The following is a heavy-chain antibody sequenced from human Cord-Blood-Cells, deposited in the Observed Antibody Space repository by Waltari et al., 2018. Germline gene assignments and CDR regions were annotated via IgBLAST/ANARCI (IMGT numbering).Heavy chain of an antibody. J-gene: IGHJ6*02. D-gene: IGHD5-18*01. CDR2: MNPNSGNT. CDR3: AMHERGYSYGYYYYYGMDV. CDR1: GYTFTSYD. V-gene: IGHV1-8*01. Sequence: QVQLVQSGAEVKKPGASVQVSCKASGYTFTSYDNNWVRQATGQRREWMGWMNPNSGNTGYAQKFQGRVTMTRNTSISTAYMELSSLRSEDTAVYYCAMHERGYSYGYYYYYGMDVWGQGTTVTVSS.